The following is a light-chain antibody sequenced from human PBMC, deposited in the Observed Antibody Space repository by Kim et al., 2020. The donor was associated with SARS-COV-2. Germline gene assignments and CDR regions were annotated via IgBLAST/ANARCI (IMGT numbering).Light chain of an antibody. CDR3: QSYDSSLSGWV. CDR1: SSNIGADYH. J-gene: IGLJ3*02. V-gene: IGLV1-40*01. CDR2: GNT. Sequence: QSVLTQPPSVSGAPGQRVTISCTGSSSNIGADYHVHWYQQLPGTVPKLLIYGNTNRPSGVPDRFSGSKSGTSASLAITGLQAEDEADYYCQSYDSSLSGWVFGGGTQLTVL.